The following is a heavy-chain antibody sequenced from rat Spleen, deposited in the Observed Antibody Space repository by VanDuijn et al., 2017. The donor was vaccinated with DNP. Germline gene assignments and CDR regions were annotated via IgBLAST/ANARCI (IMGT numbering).Heavy chain of an antibody. CDR3: ARWSDYFDY. CDR1: GYSITSNY. J-gene: IGHJ2*01. CDR2: INYIART. Sequence: EVQLQESGPGLVKPSQSLSLTCSVTGYSITSNYWGWIRKFPGNKMEWIGHINYIARTTYNPSLKSRISLTRDTSKNQFFLQLNSVTTEDTATYYCARWSDYFDYWGQGVMVTVSS. V-gene: IGHV3-1*01.